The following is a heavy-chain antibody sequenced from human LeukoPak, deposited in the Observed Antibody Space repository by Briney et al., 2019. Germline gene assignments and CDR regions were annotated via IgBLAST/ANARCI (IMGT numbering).Heavy chain of an antibody. V-gene: IGHV3-23*01. CDR1: GFTFSSYA. CDR2: ISASGGGT. D-gene: IGHD2-2*01. J-gene: IGHJ4*02. Sequence: PGGSLRLSCAGSGFTFSSYAMTWVRQAPGKGLEWVSVISASGGGTSYADSVKGRSTISRDNSKNMLYLQMNSLSVEDTAVYYCAKGRSTSWKASYYFDYWGQGTQLTVSS. CDR3: AKGRSTSWKASYYFDY.